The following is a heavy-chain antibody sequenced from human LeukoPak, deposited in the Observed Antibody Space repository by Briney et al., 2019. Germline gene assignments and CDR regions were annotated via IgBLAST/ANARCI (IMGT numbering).Heavy chain of an antibody. CDR1: GIPFSDFY. Sequence: PGGSLRLSCVVSGIPFSDFYMNWIRQAPGKGLEWISYISSSSSNTDYAESVKGRFTISRDNAKSALYLQMNDPRVEDTAVYYCAAGTAADYWGQGTLVSVSS. D-gene: IGHD6-13*01. J-gene: IGHJ4*02. V-gene: IGHV3-11*03. CDR3: AAGTAADY. CDR2: ISSSSSNT.